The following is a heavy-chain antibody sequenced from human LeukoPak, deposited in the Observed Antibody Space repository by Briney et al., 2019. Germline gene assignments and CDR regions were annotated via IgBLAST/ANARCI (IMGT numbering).Heavy chain of an antibody. J-gene: IGHJ4*02. CDR1: GFTFSSYA. Sequence: GGSLRLSCAASGFTFSSYAMSWVRQAPGKGLEWVSAISGSGGSTYYADSGKGRFTISRDNSKNTLYLQMNSLRAEDTAVYYCAKVMTRTMVRGVPPSDYWGQGTLVTVSS. D-gene: IGHD3-10*01. V-gene: IGHV3-23*01. CDR2: ISGSGGST. CDR3: AKVMTRTMVRGVPPSDY.